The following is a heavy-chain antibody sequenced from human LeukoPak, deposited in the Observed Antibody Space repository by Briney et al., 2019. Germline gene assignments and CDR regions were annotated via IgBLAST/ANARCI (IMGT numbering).Heavy chain of an antibody. CDR3: ARGGSYYPIDY. CDR2: IYSGGST. V-gene: IGHV3-66*02. D-gene: IGHD1-26*01. CDR1: GFTVSSNY. J-gene: IGHJ4*02. Sequence: TGGSLRLSCAASGFTVSSNYMSWVRQAPGKGLEWVSVIYSGGSTYYADSVKGRFTISRDNSKNTLYLQMNSLRAEGTAVYYCARGGSYYPIDYWGQGTLVTVSS.